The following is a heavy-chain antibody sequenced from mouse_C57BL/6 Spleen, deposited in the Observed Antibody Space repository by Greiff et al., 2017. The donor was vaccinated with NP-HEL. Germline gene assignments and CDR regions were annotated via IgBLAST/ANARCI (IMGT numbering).Heavy chain of an antibody. CDR1: GFTFSSYG. Sequence: DVKLVESGGDLVKPGGSLKLSCAASGFTFSSYGMSWVRQTPDKRLEWVATISSGGSYTYYPDSVKGRFTISRDNAKNTLYLQMSSLKSEDTAMYYCARELEFDYWGQGTTLTVSS. CDR2: ISSGGSYT. CDR3: ARELEFDY. J-gene: IGHJ2*01. D-gene: IGHD4-1*01. V-gene: IGHV5-6*02.